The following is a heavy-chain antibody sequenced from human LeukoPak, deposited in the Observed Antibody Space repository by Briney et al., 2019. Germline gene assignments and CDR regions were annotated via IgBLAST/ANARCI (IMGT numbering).Heavy chain of an antibody. J-gene: IGHJ5*02. D-gene: IGHD5-18*01. CDR2: INHSGST. CDR3: ARTKSYTAMVTT. Sequence: SETLSLTCAVYGGAFSGYYWSWIRQPPGKGLEWIGEINHSGSTNYNPSLKSRVTISVDTSKNQFSLKLSSVTAADTAVYYCARTKSYTAMVTTWGQGTLVTVCS. CDR1: GGAFSGYY. V-gene: IGHV4-34*01.